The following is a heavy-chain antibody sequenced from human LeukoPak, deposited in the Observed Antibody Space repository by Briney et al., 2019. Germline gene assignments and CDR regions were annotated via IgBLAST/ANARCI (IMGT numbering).Heavy chain of an antibody. CDR2: ISSNGGST. CDR1: GFTFSSYA. Sequence: GGSLRLSCAASGFTFSSYAMHWVRQAPGKGLEYVSAISSNGGSTYYANSVKGRFTISRDNSKNTLYLQMGSLRAEDMAVYYCAREGARRGFYFDYWGQGTLVTVSS. J-gene: IGHJ4*02. V-gene: IGHV3-64*01. D-gene: IGHD1-26*01. CDR3: AREGARRGFYFDY.